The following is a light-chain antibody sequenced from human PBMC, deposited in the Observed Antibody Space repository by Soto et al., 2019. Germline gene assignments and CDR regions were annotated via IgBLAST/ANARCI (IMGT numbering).Light chain of an antibody. CDR3: QQYNSYSRT. CDR1: QSISNW. CDR2: KAS. J-gene: IGKJ1*01. Sequence: DIQMTQSPSTLPESVGDRVTITCRASQSISNWLAWYQQKPGKAPKLLIYKASSLESGVPSRFSGSGSGTEFTLTISSLQPDDFATYYCQQYNSYSRTFGQGTKVDIK. V-gene: IGKV1-5*03.